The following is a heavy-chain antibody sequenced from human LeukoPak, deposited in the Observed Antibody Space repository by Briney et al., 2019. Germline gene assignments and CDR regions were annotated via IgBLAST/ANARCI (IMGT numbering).Heavy chain of an antibody. CDR1: GFTFSSYW. CDR3: ARELGYSYGYGGYFDY. CDR2: IKQDGSEK. Sequence: GGSLRLSCAASGFTFSSYWMSWVRQAPGKGLGWVANIKQDGSEKYYVDSVKGRFTISRDNAKNSLYLQMNSLRAEDTAVYYCARELGYSYGYGGYFDYWGQGTLVTVSS. V-gene: IGHV3-7*01. D-gene: IGHD5-18*01. J-gene: IGHJ4*02.